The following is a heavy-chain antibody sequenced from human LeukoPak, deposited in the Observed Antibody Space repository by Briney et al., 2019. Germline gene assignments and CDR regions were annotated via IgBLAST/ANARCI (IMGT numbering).Heavy chain of an antibody. J-gene: IGHJ6*02. CDR3: AKDRGSGYGAYYYYGMDV. V-gene: IGHV3-20*04. CDR2: INWNGGST. D-gene: IGHD3-22*01. CDR1: GFTFSSYG. Sequence: PGGSLRLSCAASGFTFSSYGMHWVRQAPGKGLEWVSGINWNGGSTGYADSVKGRFTISRDNSKNTLYLQMNSLRAEDTAVYYCAKDRGSGYGAYYYYGMDVWGQGTTVTVSS.